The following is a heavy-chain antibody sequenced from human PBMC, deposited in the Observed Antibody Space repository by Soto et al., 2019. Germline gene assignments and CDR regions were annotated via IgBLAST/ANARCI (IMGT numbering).Heavy chain of an antibody. D-gene: IGHD3-3*01. Sequence: GGSVRLSCAGSGVPFGTYSMNWVRQAAGKGLEWIAYISYDSDTIQYADSVKGRFTISRDNAKNSLYLQMNSLRDEDTAVYYCARLYYDYVWGQGTTVTVSS. J-gene: IGHJ6*02. CDR2: ISYDSDTI. CDR1: GVPFGTYS. V-gene: IGHV3-48*02. CDR3: ARLYYDYV.